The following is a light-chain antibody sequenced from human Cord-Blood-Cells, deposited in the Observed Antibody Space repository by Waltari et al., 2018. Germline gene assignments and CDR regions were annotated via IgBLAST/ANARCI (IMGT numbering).Light chain of an antibody. CDR3: SSYTSSSTLG. Sequence: QSALTQPASVSGSPGQSITISCTGTSSDVGGYNYVSWYQQHPGKAPKPMIYAVSNRPSGVSNRFSGSKSGNTASLTISGLQAEDEADYYCSSYTSSSTLGFGTGTKVTVL. CDR2: AVS. J-gene: IGLJ1*01. V-gene: IGLV2-14*03. CDR1: SSDVGGYNY.